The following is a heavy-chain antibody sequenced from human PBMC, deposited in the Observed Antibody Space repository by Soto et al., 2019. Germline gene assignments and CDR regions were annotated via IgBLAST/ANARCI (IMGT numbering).Heavy chain of an antibody. J-gene: IGHJ6*02. CDR3: ARDQVAFWSGYYTARGYYYGMDV. D-gene: IGHD3-3*01. CDR1: GGTFSSYA. Sequence: SVKVSCKASGGTFSSYAISWVRQAPGQGLEWMGGIIPIFGTANYAQKFQGRVTITADESTSTAYMELSSLRSEDTAVYYCARDQVAFWSGYYTARGYYYGMDVWGQGTTVTVSS. V-gene: IGHV1-69*13. CDR2: IIPIFGTA.